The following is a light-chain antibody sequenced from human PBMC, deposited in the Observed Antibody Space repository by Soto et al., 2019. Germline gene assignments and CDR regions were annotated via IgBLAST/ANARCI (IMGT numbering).Light chain of an antibody. V-gene: IGLV1-47*01. J-gene: IGLJ2*01. CDR2: RNN. CDR1: SSNIQSYY. CDR3: AAWDGSLRGVL. Sequence: QSVLTQPPSASGTPGQRVTISCSGSSSNIQSYYVYWYQQLPGMAPKLLIYRNNQRPSGVPDRFSGSKSGTSASLAIRGLRSEDEADYYCAAWDGSLRGVLFGGGTKLTVL.